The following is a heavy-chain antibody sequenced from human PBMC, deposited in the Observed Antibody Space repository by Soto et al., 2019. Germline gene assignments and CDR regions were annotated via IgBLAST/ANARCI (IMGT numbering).Heavy chain of an antibody. CDR1: GGSISSSSYY. CDR3: ARVLVLRYFDWPHGPLDY. V-gene: IGHV4-39*01. D-gene: IGHD3-9*01. CDR2: IYYSGST. J-gene: IGHJ4*02. Sequence: SETLSLTCTVSGGSISSSSYYWGWIRQPPGKGLEWIGSIYYSGSTYYNPSLKSRVTISVDTSKNQFSLKLSFVTAADTAVYYCARVLVLRYFDWPHGPLDYWGQGTLVTVSS.